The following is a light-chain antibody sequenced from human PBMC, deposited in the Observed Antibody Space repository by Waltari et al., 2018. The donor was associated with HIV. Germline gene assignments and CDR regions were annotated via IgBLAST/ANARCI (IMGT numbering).Light chain of an antibody. CDR2: ERR. V-gene: IGLV2-8*01. CDR3: MSYTGHNRWV. Sequence: QSALTQPPSASGSPGQSLTISCTGTIGDVGGYDYVSWYQQHPGKAPKLLIYERRPRPSGVPARFSGSKSGNTASQTVSGLQSEDEVDYHCMSYTGHNRWVFGGGTKMPVL. CDR1: IGDVGGYDY. J-gene: IGLJ3*02.